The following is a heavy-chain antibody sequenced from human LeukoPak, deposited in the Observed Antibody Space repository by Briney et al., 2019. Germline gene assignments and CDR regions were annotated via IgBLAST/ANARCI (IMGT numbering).Heavy chain of an antibody. CDR1: GGSISSSTYH. Sequence: PSETLSLTCTASGGSISSSTYHCGWIRQPPGKGLEWIGIIYYSGGTYYNPSLKSRVTISLDASKNQFSLKLSSVTAADTAVYYCARQASPGIDSWGQGTLVTVSS. CDR2: IYYSGGT. CDR3: ARQASPGIDS. D-gene: IGHD6-13*01. V-gene: IGHV4-39*01. J-gene: IGHJ4*02.